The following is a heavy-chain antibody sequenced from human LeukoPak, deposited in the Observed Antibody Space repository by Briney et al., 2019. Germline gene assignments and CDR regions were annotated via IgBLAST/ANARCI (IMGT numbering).Heavy chain of an antibody. CDR2: INDDGSDT. D-gene: IGHD6-13*01. J-gene: IGHJ1*01. CDR1: GFTFKLYW. CDR3: TTVAYSSSWYGALRAEYFQH. Sequence: PGGSLRLSCAASGFTFKLYWMHWVRQVPGKRPVWVSRINDDGSDTIYADSVRGRFTISRDDAKNTLYLQMNSLKTEDTAVYYCTTVAYSSSWYGALRAEYFQHWGQGTLVTVSS. V-gene: IGHV3-74*01.